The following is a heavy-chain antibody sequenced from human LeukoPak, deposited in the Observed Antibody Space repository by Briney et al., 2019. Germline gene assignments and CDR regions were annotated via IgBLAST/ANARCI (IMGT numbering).Heavy chain of an antibody. CDR2: INNGGDTT. D-gene: IGHD4-11*01. CDR1: GFTFSNYI. CDR3: VQKGQIHNYGKPA. J-gene: IGHJ5*02. Sequence: PGGSLRLSCSASGFTFSNYIMTWVRQAPGKGLEWVSVINNGGDTTYYADSVKGRFTISRDNSKNTLYLQMNNLRADDTAVYYCVQKGQIHNYGKPAWGQGTLVTVSS. V-gene: IGHV3-23*01.